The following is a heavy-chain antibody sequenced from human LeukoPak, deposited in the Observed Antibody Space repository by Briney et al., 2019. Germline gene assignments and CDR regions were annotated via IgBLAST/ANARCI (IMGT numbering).Heavy chain of an antibody. CDR1: GFSVSDHY. CDR2: IHTDGST. J-gene: IGHJ4*02. D-gene: IGHD5-12*01. V-gene: IGHV3-66*01. Sequence: GGSLRLSCAASGFSVSDHYMNWVRQAPGKGLEWVSVIHTDGSTYASDTVKGRFTISRDNTKNTLYLQMNSLRAEDTAVYYCARGGRYSGYGWGQGTLVTVSS. CDR3: ARGGRYSGYG.